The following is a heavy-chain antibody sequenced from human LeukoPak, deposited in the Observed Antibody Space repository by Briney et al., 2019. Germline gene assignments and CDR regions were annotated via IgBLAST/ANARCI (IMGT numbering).Heavy chain of an antibody. V-gene: IGHV4-59*01. CDR3: ARDHGSGRKNWFDP. J-gene: IGHJ5*02. Sequence: SDTLSLTRTVSGGSISSYYWSWIRQPPGKGLEWIGYIYYSGSTNYNPSLKSRVTISVDTSKHQFSLKLSSVTAADTAVYYCARDHGSGRKNWFDPWGQGTLVTVSS. D-gene: IGHD3-10*01. CDR2: IYYSGST. CDR1: GGSISSYY.